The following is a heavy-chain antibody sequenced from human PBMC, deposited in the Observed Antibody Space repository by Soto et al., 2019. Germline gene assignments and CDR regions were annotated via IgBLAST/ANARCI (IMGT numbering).Heavy chain of an antibody. V-gene: IGHV4-30-4*01. CDR3: ARGRYCLTGRCFPNWFDS. D-gene: IGHD2-15*01. CDR1: GDSISTVDYF. CDR2: IYKSATT. Sequence: QVQLLESGPGLVKPSQTLSLTCSVSGDSISTVDYFWAWIRQPPGQALEYIGYIYKSATTYYNPSSDGRAAISLDTSTSQCSLNVTSVTAADTTVYFCARGRYCLTGRCFPNWFDSWGQGTLVTVSS. J-gene: IGHJ5*01.